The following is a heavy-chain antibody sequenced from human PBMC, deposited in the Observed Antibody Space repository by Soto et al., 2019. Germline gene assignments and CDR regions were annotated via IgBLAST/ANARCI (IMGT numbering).Heavy chain of an antibody. Sequence: SETLSLTCTVSGVFLSRHPYNWILQAPGKGMEWIGHIYYNGKTSYNPSLKSRLTISMDTSRNQFSLNLSSVTAADTAVYYCASRNADYPGGFDPWSQGSLVTVS. V-gene: IGHV4-59*08. J-gene: IGHJ5*02. CDR3: ASRNADYPGGFDP. CDR2: IYYNGKT. CDR1: GVFLSRHP. D-gene: IGHD4-17*01.